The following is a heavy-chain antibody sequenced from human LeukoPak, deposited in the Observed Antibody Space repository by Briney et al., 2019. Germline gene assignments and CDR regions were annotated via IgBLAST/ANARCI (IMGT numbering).Heavy chain of an antibody. CDR2: IYYSGST. D-gene: IGHD3-3*01. CDR1: GGSISSYY. CDR3: ARMSGYRPYYFDY. V-gene: IGHV4-59*01. Sequence: SETLSLTCTVFGGSISSYYWSWIRQPPGKGLEWIGYIYYSGSTNYNPSLKSRVTISVDTSKNQFSLKLSSVTAADTAVYYCARMSGYRPYYFDYWGQGTLVTVSS. J-gene: IGHJ4*02.